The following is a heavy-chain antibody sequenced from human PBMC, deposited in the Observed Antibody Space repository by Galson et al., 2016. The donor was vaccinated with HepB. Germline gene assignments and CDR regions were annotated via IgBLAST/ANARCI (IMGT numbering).Heavy chain of an antibody. Sequence: SETLSLTCSVSGGSFNTSYWSWLRQSPGKGLEWIGHIYHNGIATYHPALRSRVTISISTSENQFYLKLTSMTAADTAVYFCAREDWNNALGYDVWGQGRMVIVSS. CDR1: GGSFNTSY. J-gene: IGHJ3*01. V-gene: IGHV4-59*01. CDR3: AREDWNNALGYDV. D-gene: IGHD1/OR15-1a*01. CDR2: IYHNGIA.